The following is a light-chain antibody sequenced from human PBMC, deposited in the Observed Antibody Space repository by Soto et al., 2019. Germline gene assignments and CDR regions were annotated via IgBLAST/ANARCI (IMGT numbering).Light chain of an antibody. V-gene: IGKV1-27*01. CDR3: QKYSSVPV. CDR1: QGISNY. Sequence: DIPMTQSPSSLSASVGDRVTITCRASQGISNYEAWYQQKPGKPPKLLIYAASTLQSGVPSRFSGSGSGTDFTLTINSLQPEDVATYSCQKYSSVPVFGPGTKVDIK. J-gene: IGKJ3*01. CDR2: AAS.